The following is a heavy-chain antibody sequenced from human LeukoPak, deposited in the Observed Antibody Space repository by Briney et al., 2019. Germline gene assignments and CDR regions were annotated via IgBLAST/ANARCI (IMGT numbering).Heavy chain of an antibody. CDR3: ARDELLWFGESPRNYMDV. CDR2: INPNSGGT. V-gene: IGHV1-2*02. Sequence: ASVTVSCKASGYTFTGYYMHWVRQAPGQGLEWMGWINPNSGGTNYAQKFQGRVTMTRDTSISTAYMELSRLRSDDTAVYYCARDELLWFGESPRNYMDVWGKGTTVTISS. CDR1: GYTFTGYY. J-gene: IGHJ6*03. D-gene: IGHD3-10*01.